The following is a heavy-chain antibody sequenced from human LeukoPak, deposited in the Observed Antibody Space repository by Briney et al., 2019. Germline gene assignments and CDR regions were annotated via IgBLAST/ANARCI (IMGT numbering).Heavy chain of an antibody. CDR1: GGSFSGYY. J-gene: IGHJ3*02. V-gene: IGHV4-59*08. CDR2: VYYSGST. CDR3: ARSSHLRGWYGAGDAFDI. Sequence: SETLSLTCAVYGGSFSGYYWSWIRQPPGKGLEWIGYVYYSGSTNYNPSLKSRVTISVDTSKNQFSLKLSSVTAADTAVYYCARSSHLRGWYGAGDAFDIWGQGTMVTVSS. D-gene: IGHD6-19*01.